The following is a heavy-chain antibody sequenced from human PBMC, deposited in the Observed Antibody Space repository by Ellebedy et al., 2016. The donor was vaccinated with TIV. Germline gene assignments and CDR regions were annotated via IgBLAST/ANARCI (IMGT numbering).Heavy chain of an antibody. Sequence: GGSLRLXXSGSGFTFSNFPFHWVRQAQGKGLEWVAAISYEVHNTDYADSVKGRFTISRDNSKSVVYLEMNNLTTEDTATYYCAREFLGHAPASTDYWGQGTRVTVS. CDR3: AREFLGHAPASTDY. D-gene: IGHD1-26*01. V-gene: IGHV3-30-3*01. J-gene: IGHJ4*02. CDR2: ISYEVHNT. CDR1: GFTFSNFP.